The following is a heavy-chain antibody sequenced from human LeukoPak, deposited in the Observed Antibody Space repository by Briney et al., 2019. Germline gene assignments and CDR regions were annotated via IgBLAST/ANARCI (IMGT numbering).Heavy chain of an antibody. CDR1: GFTFSTYG. CDR2: ISGSGGST. D-gene: IGHD1-26*01. CDR3: AKGGKWDVTPFDY. J-gene: IGHJ4*02. Sequence: GGSLRLSCAASGFTFSTYGMTWVRQAPGKGLEWVSSISGSGGSTYYADSVKGRFTISRDNSKNTLYLQVNSLRAEDTAVYYCAKGGKWDVTPFDYWGQGTLVTVSS. V-gene: IGHV3-23*01.